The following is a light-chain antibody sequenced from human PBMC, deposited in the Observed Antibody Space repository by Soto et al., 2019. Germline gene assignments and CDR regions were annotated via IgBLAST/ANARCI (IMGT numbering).Light chain of an antibody. J-gene: IGLJ1*01. CDR2: VVS. Sequence: QSVLTQPRTLSVSPGQSVTISCTGTSNNFGGYNYVSWYQQHPGKAPKLMIYVVSKRPSGVPDRFSGSESVNTASLTISGLQAENEADYYCCSYAGSYTLNVFGTGPKVTVL. CDR1: SNNFGGYNY. CDR3: CSYAGSYTLNV. V-gene: IGLV2-11*01.